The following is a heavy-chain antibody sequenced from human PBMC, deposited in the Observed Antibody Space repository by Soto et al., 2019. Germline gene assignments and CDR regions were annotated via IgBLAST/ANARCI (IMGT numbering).Heavy chain of an antibody. D-gene: IGHD2-2*03. V-gene: IGHV1-69*06. CDR2: IIPIFGTA. J-gene: IGHJ3*02. CDR3: ARDWVDIVVVPAARDPFDI. Sequence: QVQLVQSGAEVKKPGSSVKVPCKASGGTFSSYAISWVRQAPGQGLEWMGGIIPIFGTANYAQKFQGRVTITADKSTSTAYMELSSLRSEDTAVYYCARDWVDIVVVPAARDPFDIWGQGTMVTVSS. CDR1: GGTFSSYA.